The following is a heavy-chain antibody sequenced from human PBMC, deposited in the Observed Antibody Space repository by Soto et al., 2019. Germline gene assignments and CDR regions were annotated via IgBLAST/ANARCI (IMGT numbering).Heavy chain of an antibody. CDR3: AAERDLVVVTATPYGMDV. CDR1: GFTFTSSA. D-gene: IGHD2-21*02. CDR2: IVVGSGNT. Sequence: QMQLVQSGPEVKKPGTSVKVSCKASGFTFTSSAVQWVRQARGQRLEWIGWIVVGSGNTNYAQKFQERVTITRDMSTSPAYMELSSLRSEDAAVYYCAAERDLVVVTATPYGMDVWGEGTTVTVSS. V-gene: IGHV1-58*01. J-gene: IGHJ6*04.